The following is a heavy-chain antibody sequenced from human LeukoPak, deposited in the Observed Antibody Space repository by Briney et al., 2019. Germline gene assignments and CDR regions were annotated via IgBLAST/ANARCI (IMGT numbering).Heavy chain of an antibody. CDR2: SRNKATSYTT. CDR3: ARDLDYGGNSDAFDI. D-gene: IGHD4-23*01. Sequence: GGSLRLSCAASGFTFSDHYMDWVRQAPGKGLEWVGRSRNKATSYTTEYAASVKGRFIISRDDSKNSLYLQMNSLKTEDTAVYYCARDLDYGGNSDAFDIWGQGTLGTVSS. CDR1: GFTFSDHY. V-gene: IGHV3-72*01. J-gene: IGHJ3*02.